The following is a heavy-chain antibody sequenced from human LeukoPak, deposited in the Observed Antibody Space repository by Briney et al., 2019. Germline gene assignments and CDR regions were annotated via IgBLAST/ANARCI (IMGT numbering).Heavy chain of an antibody. J-gene: IGHJ5*02. V-gene: IGHV3-23*01. D-gene: IGHD3-9*01. CDR2: ISGSGDST. CDR3: AKEEAHITISRRKSWFDP. Sequence: GGSLRLSCAASGFTFSSNSMTWVRQTPGKGLEWVSGISGSGDSTFYADSVKGRFTISRDNSKNTLYLQMNSLRAEDTAVYYCAKEEAHITISRRKSWFDPWGQGTLVTVSS. CDR1: GFTFSSNS.